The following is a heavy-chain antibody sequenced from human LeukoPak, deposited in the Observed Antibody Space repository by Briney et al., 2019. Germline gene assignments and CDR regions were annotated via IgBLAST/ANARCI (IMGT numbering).Heavy chain of an antibody. CDR2: IYYSGST. CDR1: GGSISSSSYY. V-gene: IGHV4-39*07. CDR3: ARDAIETQWGYGSGVYNWFDP. D-gene: IGHD3-10*01. J-gene: IGHJ5*02. Sequence: SPSETLSLTCTVSGGSISSSSYYWGWIRQPPGKGLEWIGSIYYSGSTYYNPSLKSRVTISVDTSRNQFSLKLSSLTAADTAVYYCARDAIETQWGYGSGVYNWFDPWGQGTLVTVSS.